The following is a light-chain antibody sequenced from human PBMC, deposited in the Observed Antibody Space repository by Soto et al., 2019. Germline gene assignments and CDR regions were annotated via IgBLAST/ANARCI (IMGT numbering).Light chain of an antibody. CDR2: GAS. CDR1: QSVTNNF. CDR3: QQYGTPLFT. V-gene: IGKV3-20*01. J-gene: IGKJ3*01. Sequence: IVLTQSPGTLSLSPGERATLSCGASQSVTNNFLAWYQQKPGQAPRLLIYGASSRATGVPDRFNGSGYGTDFTLTISRLEPGDFAVYYCQQYGTPLFTFGPGTKVDIK.